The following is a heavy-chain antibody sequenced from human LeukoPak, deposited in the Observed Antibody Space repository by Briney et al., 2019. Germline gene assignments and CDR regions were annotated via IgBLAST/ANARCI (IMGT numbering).Heavy chain of an antibody. V-gene: IGHV1-69*04. J-gene: IGHJ3*02. CDR3: ARDSPGGSLAYCGGDCYSDAFDI. CDR2: IIPILGIA. Sequence: SVKVSCKASGGTFSSYTISWVRQAPGQGLEWMGRIIPILGIANYAQKFQGRVTITADKSTSTAYMELRSLRSDDTAVYYCARDSPGGSLAYCGGDCYSDAFDIWGQGTMVTVSS. CDR1: GGTFSSYT. D-gene: IGHD2-21*02.